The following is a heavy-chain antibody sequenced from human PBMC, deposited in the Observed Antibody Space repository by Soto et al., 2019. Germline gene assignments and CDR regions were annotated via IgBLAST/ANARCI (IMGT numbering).Heavy chain of an antibody. CDR1: GFPFSHYW. CDR2: INPAGTIT. J-gene: IGHJ5*02. D-gene: IGHD3-16*01. CDR3: TSDTFGLRDT. V-gene: IGHV3-74*01. Sequence: MQMVESGGGSVQPGGSLRLSFEASGFPFSHYWMHWVRQTPGKGLVWVSRINPAGTITNYADSVEGRFTISRDNADSALFLQMNSLSAEDTAIYYCTSDTFGLRDTWGQGTLVTVSS.